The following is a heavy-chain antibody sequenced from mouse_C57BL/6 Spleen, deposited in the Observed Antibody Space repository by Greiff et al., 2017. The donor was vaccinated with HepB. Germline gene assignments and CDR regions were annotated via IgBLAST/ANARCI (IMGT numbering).Heavy chain of an antibody. Sequence: QVQLQQSGAELMKPGASVKLSCKATGYTFTGYWIEWVKQRPGHGLEWIGEILPGSGSTNYNAKFKGKATFTADTSSNTAYMQLSSLTTEESAIYYCARSDYWGQGTTLTVSS. CDR3: ARSDY. J-gene: IGHJ2*01. V-gene: IGHV1-9*01. CDR2: ILPGSGST. CDR1: GYTFTGYW.